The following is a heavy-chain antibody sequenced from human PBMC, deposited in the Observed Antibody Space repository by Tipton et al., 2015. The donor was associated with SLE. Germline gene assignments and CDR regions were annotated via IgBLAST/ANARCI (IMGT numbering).Heavy chain of an antibody. CDR2: IYYSGST. CDR3: ARHGGEYHRLQAGWFDP. D-gene: IGHD3-16*01. V-gene: IGHV4-61*01. CDR1: GGSVSSGSYY. Sequence: TLSLTCTVSGGSVSSGSYYWSWIRQPPGKGLEWIGYIYYSGSTNYNSSLKSRVTISVDTSKNQFSLKLSSVTAADTAVYYCARHGGEYHRLQAGWFDPWGQGTLVTVSS. J-gene: IGHJ5*02.